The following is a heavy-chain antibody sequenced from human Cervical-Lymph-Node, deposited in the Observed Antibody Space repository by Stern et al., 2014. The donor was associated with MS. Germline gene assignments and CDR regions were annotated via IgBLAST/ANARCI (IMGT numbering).Heavy chain of an antibody. V-gene: IGHV7-4-1*01. CDR2: INTITGNP. J-gene: IGHJ4*02. Sequence: VQLVQSGSELKKPGASVKLSCRASGYTFNSYGLNWVRQAPGQGLEWMGWINTITGNPTYAQGFTGRFVISLDTSVNTAYLQIGRLKAEDSAVYYCARESCTSTTCYSLFDYWGQGTLVTVSS. CDR1: GYTFNSYG. CDR3: ARESCTSTTCYSLFDY. D-gene: IGHD2-2*02.